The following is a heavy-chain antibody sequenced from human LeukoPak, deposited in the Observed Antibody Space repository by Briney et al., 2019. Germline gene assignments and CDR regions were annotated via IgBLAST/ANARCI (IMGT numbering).Heavy chain of an antibody. J-gene: IGHJ4*02. D-gene: IGHD6-19*01. CDR3: ARVGWLAKLLVY. V-gene: IGHV1-8*01. Sequence: ASVTVSCTASGYTFTSYDINWVRQATGQGLEWMGWMNPNSGNTGYAQKFQGRVTMTRNTSISTAYMELSSLRSEDTAVYYCARVGWLAKLLVYWGQGTLVTVSS. CDR1: GYTFTSYD. CDR2: MNPNSGNT.